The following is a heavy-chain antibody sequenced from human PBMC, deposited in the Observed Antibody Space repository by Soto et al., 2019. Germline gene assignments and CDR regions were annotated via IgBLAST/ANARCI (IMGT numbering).Heavy chain of an antibody. Sequence: QVQLQESGPGLVKPSQTLSLTCTVSGGSISSGGYYWSRIHLHPGKGLEWIGYIYYSGSTYYNPSLKSRVTISVDTSKNQFSLKLSSVTAPDTAVYYCAREGGIVGATAADYWGQGTLVTVSS. J-gene: IGHJ4*02. CDR1: GGSISSGGYY. CDR3: AREGGIVGATAADY. CDR2: IYYSGST. D-gene: IGHD1-26*01. V-gene: IGHV4-31*03.